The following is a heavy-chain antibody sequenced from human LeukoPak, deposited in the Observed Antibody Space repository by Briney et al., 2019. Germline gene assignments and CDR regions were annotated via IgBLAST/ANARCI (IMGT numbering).Heavy chain of an antibody. CDR3: ARDRPHYYDSEYYFDY. V-gene: IGHV3-7*01. J-gene: IGHJ4*02. Sequence: GGSLRLSCAASGFTFSSYWMSWVRQAPGKGLEWVANIKQDGSEKYYADSVKGRFTISRDNSKNTLYLQMNSLRAEDTAVYYCARDRPHYYDSEYYFDYWGQGTLVTVSS. CDR1: GFTFSSYW. D-gene: IGHD3-22*01. CDR2: IKQDGSEK.